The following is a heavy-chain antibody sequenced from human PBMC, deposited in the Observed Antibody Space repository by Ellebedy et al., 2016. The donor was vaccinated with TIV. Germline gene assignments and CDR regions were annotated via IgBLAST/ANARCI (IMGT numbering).Heavy chain of an antibody. CDR3: AREANYYDSSGYYGLGY. CDR2: INPSGGST. J-gene: IGHJ4*02. CDR1: GYTFTSYY. Sequence: AASVKVSCKASGYTFTSYYMHWVRQAPGQGLEWMGIINPSGGSTTYTQKLQGRVTMTRDTSTSTVYMELSSLRSEDTAVYYCAREANYYDSSGYYGLGYWGQGTLVTVSS. D-gene: IGHD3-22*01. V-gene: IGHV1-46*04.